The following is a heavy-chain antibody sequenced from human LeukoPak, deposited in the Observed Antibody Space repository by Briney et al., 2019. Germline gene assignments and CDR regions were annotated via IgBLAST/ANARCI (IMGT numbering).Heavy chain of an antibody. CDR1: GDSITNYY. CDR2: ISYSGDT. D-gene: IGHD2-15*01. CDR3: ARGGPNSGGYAGDGFDF. V-gene: IGHV4-59*12. J-gene: IGHJ3*01. Sequence: NTSETLSLTCGVSGDSITNYYWSWIRQPPGKGLEWIGYISYSGDTNYNSSLKSRVTISADTSKNHFTLNLSSMTAADTAVYYCARGGPNSGGYAGDGFDFWGQGTMVIVSS.